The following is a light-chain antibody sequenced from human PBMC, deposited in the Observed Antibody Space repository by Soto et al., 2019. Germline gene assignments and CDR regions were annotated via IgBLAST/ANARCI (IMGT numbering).Light chain of an antibody. V-gene: IGKV3-11*01. CDR3: QQRSNWPPIT. J-gene: IGKJ5*01. Sequence: TKSRASLSLSPGESATLSCMASQSVGSYLAWYQHKPGQAPRLLIHDASNRAPGIPARFSGSGSGTDFTLTISTLEPEDFALYYCQQRSNWPPITFGQGTRLEIK. CDR1: QSVGSY. CDR2: DAS.